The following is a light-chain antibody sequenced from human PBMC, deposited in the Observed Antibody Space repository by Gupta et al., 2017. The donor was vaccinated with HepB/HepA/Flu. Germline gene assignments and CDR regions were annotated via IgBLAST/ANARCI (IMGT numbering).Light chain of an antibody. J-gene: IGKJ5*01. CDR1: QAMSNY. Sequence: DIQLTQSPSSLSASIGDTVTITCRASQAMSNYLAWYQQRPGSIPKLLIFGSSNLHSGVPTRFSGSGSGTHFTLTINDVQPEDFATYFCQKENSAPVIFGQGTLVDIK. CDR3: QKENSAPVI. CDR2: GSS. V-gene: IGKV1-27*01.